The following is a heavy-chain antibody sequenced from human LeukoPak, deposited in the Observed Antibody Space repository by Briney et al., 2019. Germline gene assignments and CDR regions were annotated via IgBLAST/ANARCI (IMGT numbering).Heavy chain of an antibody. CDR1: GSSISPHH. CDR3: ARIQPSCPGLGFCSFDI. CDR2: IYYRGTT. V-gene: IGHV4-59*11. Sequence: SETLSLTCSVSGSSISPHHWTWIRQAPEEGLEWMGYIYYRGTTNYSPSLKNRLTMSVDTSKNQISLKLTSVTAADTAVYYCARIQPSCPGLGFCSFDIWGQGTLATVSS. D-gene: IGHD3-3*01. J-gene: IGHJ3*02.